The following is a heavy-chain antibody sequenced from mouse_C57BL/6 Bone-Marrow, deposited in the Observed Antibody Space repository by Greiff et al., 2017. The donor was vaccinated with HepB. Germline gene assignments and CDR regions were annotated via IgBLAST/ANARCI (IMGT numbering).Heavy chain of an antibody. J-gene: IGHJ2*01. V-gene: IGHV1-59*01. CDR1: GYTFTSYW. D-gene: IGHD1-1*01. Sequence: VQLQQPGAELVRPGTSVKLSCKASGYTFTSYWMHWVKQRPGQGLEWIGVIDPSDSYTNYNQKFKGKATLTVDTSSSTAYMQLSSLTSEDSAVYYCARATTVVATDYWGQGTTLTVSS. CDR3: ARATTVVATDY. CDR2: IDPSDSYT.